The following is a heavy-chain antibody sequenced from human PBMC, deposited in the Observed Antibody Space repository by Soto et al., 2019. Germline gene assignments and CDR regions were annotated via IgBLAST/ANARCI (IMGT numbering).Heavy chain of an antibody. CDR1: GFTFSTYG. D-gene: IGHD2-15*01. V-gene: IGHV3-23*01. Sequence: EVRLLESGGGLVQPGGSLRLSCAASGFTFSTYGMSWVRQAPGKGLEWVSGITVIGDTTYYADSVKGRFSISRENSKNTVHLQMIRLRVADTAVYFCARDPGAVVVAASQFDFWGQGTRVSVSS. CDR3: ARDPGAVVVAASQFDF. J-gene: IGHJ4*02. CDR2: ITVIGDTT.